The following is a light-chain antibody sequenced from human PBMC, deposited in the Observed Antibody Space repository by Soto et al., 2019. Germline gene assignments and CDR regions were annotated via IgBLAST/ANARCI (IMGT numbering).Light chain of an antibody. J-gene: IGKJ1*01. V-gene: IGKV3-20*01. Sequence: PGERVPLSFRASQSVRSSYLTWYQQKPGQAPRLLIYGASSRATGIPDRFSGSGSGTEFTLTISSLQSEDFAVYYCQQYHSWPPRTFGQGTKVDIK. CDR1: QSVRSSY. CDR2: GAS. CDR3: QQYHSWPPRT.